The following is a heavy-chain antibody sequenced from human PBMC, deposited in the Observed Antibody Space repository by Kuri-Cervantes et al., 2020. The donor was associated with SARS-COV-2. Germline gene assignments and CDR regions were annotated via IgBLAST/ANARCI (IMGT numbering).Heavy chain of an antibody. D-gene: IGHD3-9*01. CDR2: IYNSGST. CDR1: GDSISSYH. V-gene: IGHV4-59*01. J-gene: IGHJ3*02. Sequence: SETLSLTCTVSGDSISSYHWNWIRQPPGKGLEWIGYIYNSGSTNYSPSLKSRVTISVDTSKNQFSLKLSSVTAADTAVYYCARAPFEGDAFDIWGQGTMVTVSS. CDR3: ARAPFEGDAFDI.